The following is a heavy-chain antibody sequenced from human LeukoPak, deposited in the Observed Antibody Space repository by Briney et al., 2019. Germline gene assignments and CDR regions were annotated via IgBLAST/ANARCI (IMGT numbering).Heavy chain of an antibody. J-gene: IGHJ6*03. CDR2: ISYDGSNK. CDR1: GFTFSSYA. Sequence: PGGSLRLSCAASGFTFSSYAMHWVRQAPGKGLEWVAVISYDGSNKYYADSVKGRFTISRDNSKNTLYLQMNSLRAEDTAVYYCARDSRHVVVVAATRYYYYYMDVWGKGTTVTVSS. CDR3: ARDSRHVVVVAATRYYYYYMDV. V-gene: IGHV3-30*04. D-gene: IGHD2-15*01.